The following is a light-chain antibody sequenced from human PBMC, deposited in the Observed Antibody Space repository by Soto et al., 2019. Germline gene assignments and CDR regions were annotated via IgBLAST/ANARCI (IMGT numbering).Light chain of an antibody. J-gene: IGKJ1*01. CDR3: QQYGSSPKT. V-gene: IGKV3-20*01. Sequence: DIVLTQSPGTLSLSPGERATLSCRASQSLSSSYLAWYQQKPGQAPRLLIYGASSRATGIPDRFSGSGSGTDFTLTITRLEPEDFVVYYCQQYGSSPKTFGQGTKVDIK. CDR2: GAS. CDR1: QSLSSSY.